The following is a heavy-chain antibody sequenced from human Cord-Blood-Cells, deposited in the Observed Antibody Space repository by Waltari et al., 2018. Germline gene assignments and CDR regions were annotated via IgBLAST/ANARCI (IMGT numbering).Heavy chain of an antibody. D-gene: IGHD2-2*01. J-gene: IGHJ4*02. CDR1: GYTFTSYD. CDR3: ARGGHCSSTSCYDY. CDR2: MNTNSGNT. Sequence: QVQLVQSGAEVKKPGASVKVSCKASGYTFTSYDINWVRQATGQGLECMGWMNTNSGNTGYAQKFQGRVTITRNTSISTAYMELSSLRSEDTAVYYCARGGHCSSTSCYDYWGQGTLVTVSS. V-gene: IGHV1-8*03.